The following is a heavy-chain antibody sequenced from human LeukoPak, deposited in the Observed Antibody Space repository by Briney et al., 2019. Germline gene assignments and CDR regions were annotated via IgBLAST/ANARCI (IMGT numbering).Heavy chain of an antibody. J-gene: IGHJ4*02. CDR3: ASRMVRGVIISDY. D-gene: IGHD3-10*01. CDR2: INHSGST. CDR1: GGSFSGYY. Sequence: SETLSLTCAVYGGSFSGYYWSWIRQPPGKGLEWIGEINHSGSTNYNPSLKSRVTISVDTSKNQFSLKLSSVTAADTAVYYCASRMVRGVIISDYWGQGTLVTVSS. V-gene: IGHV4-34*01.